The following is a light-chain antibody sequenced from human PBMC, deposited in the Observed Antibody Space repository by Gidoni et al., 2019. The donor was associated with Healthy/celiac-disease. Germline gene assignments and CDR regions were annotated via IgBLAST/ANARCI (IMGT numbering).Light chain of an antibody. Sequence: ELVLPQSPATLSLSPGERATLSCGSSQSLSSSYLAWYQQKPGLAPRLLIYDASSRATGIPDRFIGSGSGTDFTLTISRLEPEDFAVYYCQQYGSTPQTFGQGTKVEIK. CDR3: QQYGSTPQT. CDR1: QSLSSSY. CDR2: DAS. V-gene: IGKV3D-20*01. J-gene: IGKJ1*01.